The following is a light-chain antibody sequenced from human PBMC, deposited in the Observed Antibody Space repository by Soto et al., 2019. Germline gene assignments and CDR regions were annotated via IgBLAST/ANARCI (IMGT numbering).Light chain of an antibody. CDR3: QQRSNWPPYT. Sequence: EIVLTQSPATLSLSPGERATLSCRASQSVSSYLAWYQQKPGQAPRLLIYDASNRATGIPARFSGSGSGTDFAHTISSLEAEDFGVYSCQQRSNWPPYTFGQGTKLEI. CDR1: QSVSSY. CDR2: DAS. J-gene: IGKJ2*01. V-gene: IGKV3-11*01.